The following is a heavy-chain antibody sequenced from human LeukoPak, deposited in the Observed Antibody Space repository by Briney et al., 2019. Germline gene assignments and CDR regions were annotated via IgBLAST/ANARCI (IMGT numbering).Heavy chain of an antibody. CDR3: ARDDYYDSSGYYPNFDY. V-gene: IGHV3-30*04. CDR1: GFTFSRDT. Sequence: GGSLRLSCAASGFTFSRDTMHWVRQAPGKGLEWVAVILYDRSKEYYGDSVKGRFTISRDNSKNTLYLQMNSLRPEDTAMYYCARDDYYDSSGYYPNFDYWGQGTLVTVSS. J-gene: IGHJ4*02. CDR2: ILYDRSKE. D-gene: IGHD3-22*01.